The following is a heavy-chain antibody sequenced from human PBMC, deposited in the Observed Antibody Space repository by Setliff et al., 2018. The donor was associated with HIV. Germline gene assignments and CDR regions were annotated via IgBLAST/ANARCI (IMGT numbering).Heavy chain of an antibody. Sequence: GGSLRLSCASSGFTFSSYAMTWVRQAPGKGLEWVAVIWYDGSNKYYADSVKGRFTISRDNSKNTLYLQMNSLRAEDTAVYYCATGDYRDWGQGTLVTVSS. CDR3: ATGDYRD. J-gene: IGHJ4*02. CDR1: GFTFSSYA. D-gene: IGHD4-17*01. CDR2: IWYDGSNK. V-gene: IGHV3-33*08.